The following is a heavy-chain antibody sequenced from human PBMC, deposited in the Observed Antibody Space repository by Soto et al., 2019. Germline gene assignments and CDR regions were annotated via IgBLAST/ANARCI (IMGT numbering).Heavy chain of an antibody. J-gene: IGHJ6*02. V-gene: IGHV4-34*01. CDR3: ARELWDIYRRGRLGGMDV. CDR2: INHSGST. D-gene: IGHD2-15*01. Sequence: SETLSLTCAVYGGSFSGYYWSWIRQPPGKGLEWIGEINHSGSTNYNPSLKSQVTISVDTSKNQFSLKLSSVTAADTAVYYCARELWDIYRRGRLGGMDVWGQGTTVTVSS. CDR1: GGSFSGYY.